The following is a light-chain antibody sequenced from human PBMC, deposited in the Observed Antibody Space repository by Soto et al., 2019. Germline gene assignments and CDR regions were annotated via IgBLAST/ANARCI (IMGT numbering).Light chain of an antibody. J-gene: IGLJ1*01. CDR1: SSDVGGYNY. Sequence: QSALTQPPSASGSPGQSVTISCTGTSSDVGGYNYVSWYQQHPGKAPKLMIYEVTKRPSGVPDRFSGSKSGNTASLPVSGLQAEDEDDYYCSSYAGSNNYVFGTGTKVTV. V-gene: IGLV2-8*01. CDR3: SSYAGSNNYV. CDR2: EVT.